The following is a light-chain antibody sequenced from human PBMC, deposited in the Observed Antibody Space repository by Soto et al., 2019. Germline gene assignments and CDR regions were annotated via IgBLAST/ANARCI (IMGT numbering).Light chain of an antibody. CDR2: DAS. V-gene: IGKV1-5*01. J-gene: IGKJ1*01. Sequence: DIQMTQSPSTLSASVGDRVTITCRASQSINSWLAWYQQKPGKAPQILIYDASTLKSGVPSRFSASGSGTKFTLIISSLQPDDFATYYCQQYTSYSWTFGQGTKVEI. CDR1: QSINSW. CDR3: QQYTSYSWT.